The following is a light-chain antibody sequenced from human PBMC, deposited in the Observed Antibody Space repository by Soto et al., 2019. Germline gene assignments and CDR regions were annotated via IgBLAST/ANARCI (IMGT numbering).Light chain of an antibody. V-gene: IGKV3-20*01. CDR3: QQYGSSPYT. CDR1: QSVSSSY. J-gene: IGKJ2*01. CDR2: GAS. Sequence: EIVLTQSPGTLSLSPGERATLSCRASQSVSSSYLAWYQQKPGQAPRLLMYGASSRATGIPDRFSGGGSATDFTLTISRLEPEDFAGYYCQQYGSSPYTFVQGTKLEIK.